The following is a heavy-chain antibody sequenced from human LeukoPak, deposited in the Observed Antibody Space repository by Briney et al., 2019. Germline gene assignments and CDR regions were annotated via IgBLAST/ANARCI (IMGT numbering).Heavy chain of an antibody. D-gene: IGHD2-21*01. CDR3: ARHSTRGGDFDY. CDR2: IYYSGST. J-gene: IGHJ4*02. Sequence: PSETLSLTCSVSGGSIRSYYWSWIRQPPGKGLEWIGYIYYSGSTNYNPSLNSRVTISVDTSKNQFSLILSSVTAADTAMYYCARHSTRGGDFDYWGQGTLVTVSS. CDR1: GGSIRSYY. V-gene: IGHV4-59*08.